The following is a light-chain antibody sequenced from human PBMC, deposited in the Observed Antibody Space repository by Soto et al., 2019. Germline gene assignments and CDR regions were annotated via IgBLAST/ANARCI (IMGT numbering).Light chain of an antibody. J-gene: IGLJ2*01. CDR1: SSDLGGSSY. CDR2: DVN. V-gene: IGLV2-11*01. CDR3: CSYTGRDTYV. Sequence: QSALTQPRSVSGSPGQSVTISCTGTSSDLGGSSYVSWYQQHPDKAPKLMIYDVNERPSGVPDRFSGSKSGNTASLTISGLQAENEAEYYCCSYTGRDTYVFGGGTKLAVL.